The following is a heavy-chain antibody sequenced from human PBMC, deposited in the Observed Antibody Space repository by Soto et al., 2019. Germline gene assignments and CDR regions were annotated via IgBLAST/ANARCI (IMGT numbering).Heavy chain of an antibody. CDR2: IIPIFGTA. CDR1: GGTFSSYA. Sequence: QVQLVQSGAEVKKPGSSVKVSCKASGGTFSSYAISWVRQAPGQGLEWMGGIIPIFGTANYAQKFKGRVTITADESTSTADMELSSMRAEDTAVYYWARGHDGAPLDYWGQGTLVTVSS. V-gene: IGHV1-69*12. D-gene: IGHD4-17*01. CDR3: ARGHDGAPLDY. J-gene: IGHJ4*02.